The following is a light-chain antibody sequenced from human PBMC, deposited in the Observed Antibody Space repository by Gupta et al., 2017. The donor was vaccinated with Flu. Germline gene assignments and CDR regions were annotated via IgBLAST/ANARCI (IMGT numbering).Light chain of an antibody. CDR3: MQGIDHYS. V-gene: IGKV2-30*01. Sequence: DIVMTQSPLSLSVSLGQPASFSCSSSRSLVYTDGDTYLFWFHQRPGQSPRRLIYKVSNRDSGVPDRFSGSGSGTGFTLKISGAEAEDVGIYYCMQGIDHYSFGQGTKLEIK. J-gene: IGKJ2*03. CDR2: KVS. CDR1: RSLVYTDGDTY.